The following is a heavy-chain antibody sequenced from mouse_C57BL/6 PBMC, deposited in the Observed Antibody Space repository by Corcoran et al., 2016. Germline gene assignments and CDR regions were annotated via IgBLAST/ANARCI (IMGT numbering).Heavy chain of an antibody. CDR2: IDPEDGET. CDR1: VFNIKDYY. Sequence: EVQLEQSGAELVKPGASVKLSCTASVFNIKDYYMHWVKQRTEQGLEWIGRIDPEDGETKYATKFQGKATITAETSSNTAYLQLSSLTSEDTAVYYCATELTGGFAYWGQGTLVTVSA. CDR3: ATELTGGFAY. D-gene: IGHD4-1*01. J-gene: IGHJ3*01. V-gene: IGHV14-2*01.